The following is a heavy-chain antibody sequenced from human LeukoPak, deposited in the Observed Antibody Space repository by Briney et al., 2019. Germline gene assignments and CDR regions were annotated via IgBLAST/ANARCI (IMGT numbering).Heavy chain of an antibody. D-gene: IGHD1-26*01. J-gene: IGHJ1*01. CDR2: ISWDGGST. CDR1: GFTFDDYT. V-gene: IGHV3-43*01. CDR3: AKDAPGGSYGAEYFQH. Sequence: GGSLRLSCAASGFTFDDYTMHWVRQAPGKGLEWVSLISWDGGSTYYADSVKGRFTISRDSSKNSLYLQMNSLRTEDTALYYCAKDAPGGSYGAEYFQHWGQGTLVTVSS.